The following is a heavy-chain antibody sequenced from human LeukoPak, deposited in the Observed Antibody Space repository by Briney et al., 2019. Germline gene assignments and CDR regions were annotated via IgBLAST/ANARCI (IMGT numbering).Heavy chain of an antibody. D-gene: IGHD2-15*01. CDR1: GVTFSSYA. J-gene: IGHJ4*02. CDR3: ATKGGWLLHYFDY. Sequence: GGSLRLSCAASGVTFSSYAMSWVRQAPGKGLEWVSAISGSGGSTYYADSVKGRFTISRDNSKNTLYLQLNSLRAEDTAVYYCATKGGWLLHYFDYWGQGTLVTVSS. CDR2: ISGSGGST. V-gene: IGHV3-23*01.